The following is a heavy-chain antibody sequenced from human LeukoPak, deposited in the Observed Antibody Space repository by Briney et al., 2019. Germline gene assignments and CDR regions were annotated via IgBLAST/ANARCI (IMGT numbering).Heavy chain of an antibody. CDR1: GFTFSSYG. Sequence: PGGSLRLSCAASGFTFSSYGMSWVRQAPGKGLEWVSAISGSGGSTYYADSVKGRFTISRDNSKNTLCLQMNSLRAEDTAVYYCAKIGHYHGSGSYYNYWGQGTLVTVSS. CDR2: ISGSGGST. D-gene: IGHD3-10*01. V-gene: IGHV3-23*01. J-gene: IGHJ4*02. CDR3: AKIGHYHGSGSYYNY.